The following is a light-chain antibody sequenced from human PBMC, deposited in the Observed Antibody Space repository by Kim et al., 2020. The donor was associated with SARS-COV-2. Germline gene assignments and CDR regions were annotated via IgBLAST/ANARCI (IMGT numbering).Light chain of an antibody. J-gene: IGLJ1*01. V-gene: IGLV2-8*01. Sequence: PGQSSALASAGTSGDFGIYKYFSWYQQHPGKSPKLIIYEVTKRPSGVPDRFSGSMSGNTASLTVSGLQAEDEADYYCASHGGYDYVFGTGTKVTVL. CDR3: ASHGGYDYV. CDR1: SGDFGIYKY. CDR2: EVT.